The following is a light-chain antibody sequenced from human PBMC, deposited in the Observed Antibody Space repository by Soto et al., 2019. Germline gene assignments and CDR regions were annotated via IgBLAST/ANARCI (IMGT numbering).Light chain of an antibody. CDR2: GAS. Sequence: ENVLTQSPGTLSLAPGDRATLSCRASQSVSSNYVAWYQQKPGQAPRRLIYGASTRATGIPARFSGSGSGKEFTLTISSLQSEDFAVYYCQQYNNWPPWTFGQGTKVDIK. V-gene: IGKV3-15*01. J-gene: IGKJ1*01. CDR3: QQYNNWPPWT. CDR1: QSVSSN.